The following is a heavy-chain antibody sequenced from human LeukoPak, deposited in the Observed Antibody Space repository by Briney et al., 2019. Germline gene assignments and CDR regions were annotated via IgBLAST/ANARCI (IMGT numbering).Heavy chain of an antibody. CDR3: ARGGYCGGDGSGLCAFDI. D-gene: IGHD2-21*02. J-gene: IGHJ3*02. CDR2: IIPIFGTA. Sequence: ASVKVSCKASGGTFSSYAISWVRQAPGQGLEWMGGIIPIFGTANYAQKFQGRVTITADESTSTAYMELSSLRSEDTAVYYCARGGYCGGDGSGLCAFDIWGQGTMVTVSS. V-gene: IGHV1-69*13. CDR1: GGTFSSYA.